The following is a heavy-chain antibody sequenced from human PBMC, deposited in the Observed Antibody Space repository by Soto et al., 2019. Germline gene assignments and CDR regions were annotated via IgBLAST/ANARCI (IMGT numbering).Heavy chain of an antibody. CDR2: ISTYNGNT. CDR1: GYRFSRYG. Sequence: QVQLVQSGGEVKKPGASVKVSCKTSGYRFSRYGINWVRQAPGQGLEWMGWISTYNGNTQYAQKFQGRVIMTIDTSTNTAYLELRSLRSDETAVYYCARDEEDANLMIVVLPGDYWGQGTLVSVSS. CDR3: ARDEEDANLMIVVLPGDY. V-gene: IGHV1-18*01. J-gene: IGHJ4*02. D-gene: IGHD3-22*01.